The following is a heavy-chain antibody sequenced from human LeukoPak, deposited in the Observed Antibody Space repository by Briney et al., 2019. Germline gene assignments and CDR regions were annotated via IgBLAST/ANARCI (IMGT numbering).Heavy chain of an antibody. CDR1: GFTFSSYW. CDR3: ARDRNTGSSYENLFVY. J-gene: IGHJ4*02. V-gene: IGHV3-74*01. CDR2: INSDGSST. Sequence: GGSLRLSCAASGFTFSSYWMHWGRQTPGKGLVWVSRINSDGSSTSYADSVKGRFTVSRDNDKNTLYLQMNSLRAEDTSVYYCARDRNTGSSYENLFVYWGQGSLVTVSS. D-gene: IGHD1-26*01.